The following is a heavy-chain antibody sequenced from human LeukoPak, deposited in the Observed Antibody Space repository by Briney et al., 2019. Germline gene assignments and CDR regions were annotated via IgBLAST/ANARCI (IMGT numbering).Heavy chain of an antibody. CDR1: SCSINNYY. V-gene: IGHV4-59*01. D-gene: IGHD2-21*01. CDR2: IHYSGST. CDR3: ATLFRGGY. J-gene: IGHJ4*02. Sequence: KPSETLTLTCTVSSCSINNYYLSWVRQPPGKGLEWIGYIHYSGSTNHNPSLNSQVTMSEDTSKNQFSLQLSSVTAADTAVYYCATLFRGGYWGQGILVTVSS.